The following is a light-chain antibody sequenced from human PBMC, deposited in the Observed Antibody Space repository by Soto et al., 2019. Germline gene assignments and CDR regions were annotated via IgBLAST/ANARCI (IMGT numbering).Light chain of an antibody. V-gene: IGLV2-14*01. CDR1: SSDVGAYNY. CDR3: SSCTTRSTLEV. CDR2: EVS. J-gene: IGLJ2*01. Sequence: QSALTQPASLSGSPGQSITIYCTGTSSDVGAYNYVSWYQQYPGKAPKLIIYEVSNRPSGVSNRFSGSKSGNTASLTISGLQSEDEADYYCSSCTTRSTLEVFGGGTKLTVL.